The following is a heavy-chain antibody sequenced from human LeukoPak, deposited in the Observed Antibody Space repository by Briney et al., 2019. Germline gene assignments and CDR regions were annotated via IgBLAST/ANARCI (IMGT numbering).Heavy chain of an antibody. Sequence: GGSLRLSCAASGFPFSSFAMSWVRQAPAQGLEWVSALTGTGRTTYYADSVKGRFTISRDNSKNTLYLQMSSLRVEDTAVYFCARGRGYLMTDPEYWGQGTLVTVSS. V-gene: IGHV3-23*01. D-gene: IGHD2-21*02. CDR2: LTGTGRTT. J-gene: IGHJ4*02. CDR1: GFPFSSFA. CDR3: ARGRGYLMTDPEY.